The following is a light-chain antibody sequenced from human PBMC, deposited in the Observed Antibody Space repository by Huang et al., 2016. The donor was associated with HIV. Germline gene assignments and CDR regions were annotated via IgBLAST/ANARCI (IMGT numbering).Light chain of an antibody. V-gene: IGKV3-20*01. CDR3: QQYGSSPS. CDR2: GAS. Sequence: EILLTQSPGTLSLSPGERATLSCRASQSVNNYLAWYQQKPGQAPRRLIYGASSRATGIPDRFSGSGSGTDFTLTISRLEPEDFAVYYCQQYGSSPSFGRGTKLEIK. J-gene: IGKJ2*03. CDR1: QSVNNY.